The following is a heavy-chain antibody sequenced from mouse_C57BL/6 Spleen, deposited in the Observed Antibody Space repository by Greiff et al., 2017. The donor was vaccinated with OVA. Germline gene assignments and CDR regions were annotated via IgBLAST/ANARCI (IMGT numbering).Heavy chain of an antibody. Sequence: EVQLQQSGPELVKPGASVKISCKASGYSFTGYYMHWVKQSSEKSLEWIGEINPSTGGTSYNQKFKGKATLTVDKSSSTAYMQLKSLTSEDSAVYYCARHGSSYHYAMDYWGQGTSVTVSS. CDR2: INPSTGGT. CDR1: GYSFTGYY. D-gene: IGHD1-1*01. CDR3: ARHGSSYHYAMDY. J-gene: IGHJ4*01. V-gene: IGHV1-43*01.